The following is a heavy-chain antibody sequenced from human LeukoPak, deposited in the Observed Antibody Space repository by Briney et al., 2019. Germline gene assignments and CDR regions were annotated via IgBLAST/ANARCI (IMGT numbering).Heavy chain of an antibody. CDR2: TYYRSEWHT. CDR3: ASGWALS. J-gene: IGHJ5*02. D-gene: IGHD1-26*01. Sequence: SQTLSLTCAVSGDSVSNKNAAWNWIRQSPLRGLEWLGRTYYRSEWHTDYAFSVKGRITINADTSKNQFSLQLGYVTPEDTAVYYCASGWALSWGQGTLVTVSS. CDR1: GDSVSNKNAA. V-gene: IGHV6-1*01.